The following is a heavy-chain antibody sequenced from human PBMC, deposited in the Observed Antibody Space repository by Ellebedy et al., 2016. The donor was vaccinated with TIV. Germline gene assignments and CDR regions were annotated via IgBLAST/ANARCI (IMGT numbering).Heavy chain of an antibody. V-gene: IGHV4-39*07. CDR1: GGSISTSNFY. D-gene: IGHD3-10*01. Sequence: MPSETLSLTCTVSGGSISTSNFYWGWVRQPPGKGLEWIGTIYYSGTTQYNPSLKSRVTISVDQSQDQFSLKMSSVTAADTAIYYCARGYYNSGKYFSPGEWGQGTLVTVSS. J-gene: IGHJ4*01. CDR3: ARGYYNSGKYFSPGE. CDR2: IYYSGTT.